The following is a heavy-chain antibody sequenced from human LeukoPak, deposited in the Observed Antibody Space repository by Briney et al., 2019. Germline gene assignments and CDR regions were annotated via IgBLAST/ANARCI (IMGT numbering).Heavy chain of an antibody. CDR2: INHSGST. CDR3: ARAIAVAGLYYFDY. Sequence: SETLSLTCAVYGGSFSGYYWSWIRQPPGKGLEWIGEINHSGSTNYNPPLKSRVTISVDTSKNQFSLKLSSVTAADTAVYYCARAIAVAGLYYFDYWGQGTLVTVSS. V-gene: IGHV4-34*01. D-gene: IGHD6-19*01. CDR1: GGSFSGYY. J-gene: IGHJ4*02.